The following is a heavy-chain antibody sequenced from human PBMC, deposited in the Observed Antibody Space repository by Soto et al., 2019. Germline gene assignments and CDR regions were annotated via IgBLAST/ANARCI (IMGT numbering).Heavy chain of an antibody. CDR3: ARVPTKLVITNLDYYGMDV. Sequence: SETLSLTCTISGGSISSSNWWNWVRQPPGKGLEWIGEIYHTGNTNYNPSLKSRVTISVDKSKNQFSLKLRSVTAADTAVYYCARVPTKLVITNLDYYGMDVWGPGTTVTVSS. J-gene: IGHJ6*02. CDR2: IYHTGNT. D-gene: IGHD3-22*01. V-gene: IGHV4-4*02. CDR1: GGSISSSNW.